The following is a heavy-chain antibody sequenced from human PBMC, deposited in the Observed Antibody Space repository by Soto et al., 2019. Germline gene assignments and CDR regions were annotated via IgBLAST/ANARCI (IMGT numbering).Heavy chain of an antibody. CDR2: FFIGGNT. D-gene: IGHD3-22*01. J-gene: IGHJ4*02. V-gene: IGHV4-39*07. Sequence: PSETLSLTCTVSGGSISSSTYYWGWMRQPPGKGLEWIASFFIGGNTYYNPSLKSRVTISVDTSKNQFSLKLSSVTAADTAVYYCARDGDYYDSSGYYWRYFDYWGQGTLVTVSS. CDR1: GGSISSSTYY. CDR3: ARDGDYYDSSGYYWRYFDY.